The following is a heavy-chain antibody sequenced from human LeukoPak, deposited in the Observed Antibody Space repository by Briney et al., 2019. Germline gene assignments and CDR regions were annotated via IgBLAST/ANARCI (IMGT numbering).Heavy chain of an antibody. CDR3: ARVDSGSYLYYYYYMDV. Sequence: GGSLRLSCAASGFTFSSYEMNWVRQAPGKGLEWVSYISSSGSTIYYADSVKGRFTISRDNAKNSLYLQMNSLRAEDTAVYYCARVDSGSYLYYYYYMDVWGKGTTVTISS. V-gene: IGHV3-48*03. J-gene: IGHJ6*03. D-gene: IGHD1-26*01. CDR2: ISSSGSTI. CDR1: GFTFSSYE.